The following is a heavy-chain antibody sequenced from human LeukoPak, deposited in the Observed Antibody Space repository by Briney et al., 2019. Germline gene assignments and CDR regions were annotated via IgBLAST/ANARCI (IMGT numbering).Heavy chain of an antibody. V-gene: IGHV3-9*01. CDR3: TKDGGSGSTNFYYYGMEV. CDR2: ISWNSGII. J-gene: IGHJ6*02. D-gene: IGHD3-10*01. CDR1: GFPFDDYA. Sequence: GGSLRLSCAASGFPFDDYAMHWVRQAPGKGLEWVSGISWNSGIINYADSVKGRFTISRDNARNSLYLQMNSLRTEDSSFYYCTKDGGSGSTNFYYYGMEVWGRGTTVTVSS.